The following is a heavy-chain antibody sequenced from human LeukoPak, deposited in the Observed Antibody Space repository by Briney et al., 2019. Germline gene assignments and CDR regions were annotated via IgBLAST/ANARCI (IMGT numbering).Heavy chain of an antibody. CDR3: AREDLYYDFWSGYNYYYYGMDV. CDR2: TRNKANSYTT. J-gene: IGHJ6*02. V-gene: IGHV3-72*01. D-gene: IGHD3-3*01. CDR1: GFTSSDHY. Sequence: GGSLRLSCAASGFTSSDHYMDWVRQAPGKGLEWVGRTRNKANSYTTEYAASVKGRFTISRDDSKNSLYLQMNSLKTEDTAVYYCAREDLYYDFWSGYNYYYYGMDVWGQGTTVTVSS.